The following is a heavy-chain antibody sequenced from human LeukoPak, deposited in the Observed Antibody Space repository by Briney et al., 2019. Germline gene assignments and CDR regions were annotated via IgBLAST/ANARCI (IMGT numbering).Heavy chain of an antibody. J-gene: IGHJ4*02. CDR2: ISSSSGYI. CDR1: GFSFSGYS. CDR3: IKNSGRDGGN. V-gene: IGHV3-21*06. Sequence: GGSLRLSCAASGFSFSGYSMNWVRQAPGEGLEWVSSISSSSGYIHYADSVKGRFTISRDNGKNSLYLQMSSLRAEDTAVYYCIKNSGRDGGNWGQGTLVTVSS. D-gene: IGHD1-26*01.